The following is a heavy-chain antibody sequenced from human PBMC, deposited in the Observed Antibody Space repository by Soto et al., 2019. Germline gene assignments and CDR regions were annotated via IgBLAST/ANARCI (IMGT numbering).Heavy chain of an antibody. V-gene: IGHV3-30*03. D-gene: IGHD3-10*01. CDR2: ISYDGINK. Sequence: AVISYDGINKYYADSVKGRFTISRDNSKNTLSLQMNSLRGEDTAVYYCARKEYGSDYWGQGTQVTVST. CDR3: ARKEYGSDY. J-gene: IGHJ4*02.